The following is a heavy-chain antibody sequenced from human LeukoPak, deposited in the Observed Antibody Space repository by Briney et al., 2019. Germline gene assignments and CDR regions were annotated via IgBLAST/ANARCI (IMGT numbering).Heavy chain of an antibody. CDR2: IYYNGNT. V-gene: IGHV4-39*01. CDR3: ARHWRDGYNSWYFDL. J-gene: IGHJ2*01. D-gene: IGHD5-24*01. Sequence: SETLSLTCTVSGGSVTSKSYYWGWIRQPPGKGLEWIGSIYYNGNTYYNPSLKSRVTISVDTSKNQFSLKLSSATAADTAVYYCARHWRDGYNSWYFDLWGRGTLVTVSS. CDR1: GGSVTSKSYY.